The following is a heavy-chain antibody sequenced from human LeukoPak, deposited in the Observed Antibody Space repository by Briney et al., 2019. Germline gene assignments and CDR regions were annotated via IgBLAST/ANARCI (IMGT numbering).Heavy chain of an antibody. CDR1: GFTFGSFT. Sequence: PGGSLRLSCAASGFTFGSFTMSWVRQAPGKGLEWVSTISSSSNHRYYADSVKGRFTISRDNAKESLYLHMNSLRAEDTAVYYCATDYCSSGTCPPIRWGQGTLLTVSS. J-gene: IGHJ4*02. V-gene: IGHV3-21*01. CDR3: ATDYCSSGTCPPIR. D-gene: IGHD2-15*01. CDR2: ISSSSNHR.